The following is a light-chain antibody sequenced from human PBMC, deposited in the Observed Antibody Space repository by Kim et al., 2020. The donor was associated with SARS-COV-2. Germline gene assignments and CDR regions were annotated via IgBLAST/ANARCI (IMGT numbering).Light chain of an antibody. Sequence: PGQTVTISCSGSHSNIASHTVSWYQQVPGTAPRLLIHNDNQRPSGVPDRFFGSKSGPSASLAIIGLQSGDEADYYCAVWDDSLNLVFGGGTKVTVL. CDR3: AVWDDSLNLV. CDR1: HSNIASHT. CDR2: NDN. V-gene: IGLV1-44*01. J-gene: IGLJ2*01.